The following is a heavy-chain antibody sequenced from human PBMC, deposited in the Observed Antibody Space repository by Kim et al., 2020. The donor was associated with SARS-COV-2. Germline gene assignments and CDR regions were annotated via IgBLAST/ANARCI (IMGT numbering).Heavy chain of an antibody. CDR3: AKVVQKYYGSGSYDY. Sequence: DSVKGRFTISRDNSKNTLYLQMNSLRAEDTAVYYCAKVVQKYYGSGSYDYWGQGTLVTVSS. J-gene: IGHJ4*02. D-gene: IGHD3-10*01. V-gene: IGHV3-23*01.